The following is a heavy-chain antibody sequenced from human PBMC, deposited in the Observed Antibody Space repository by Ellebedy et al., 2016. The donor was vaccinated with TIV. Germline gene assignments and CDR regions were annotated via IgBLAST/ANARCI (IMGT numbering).Heavy chain of an antibody. V-gene: IGHV3-74*01. CDR1: GFIFSSYW. Sequence: GESLKISCEASGFIFSSYWMHWVRQAPGKGLVWVSRINSDGTTTTYADSVKGRFTISRDNARNTLYLQMNSLGAEETAIYYSAREGHYGGKSEIDYWGQGTLVTVSS. CDR3: AREGHYGGKSEIDY. D-gene: IGHD4-23*01. J-gene: IGHJ4*02. CDR2: INSDGTTT.